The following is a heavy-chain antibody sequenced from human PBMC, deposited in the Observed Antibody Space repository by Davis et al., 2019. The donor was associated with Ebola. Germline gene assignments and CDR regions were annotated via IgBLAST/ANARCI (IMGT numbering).Heavy chain of an antibody. CDR1: GYTFTSYG. CDR3: ERAQFPTTSDH. D-gene: IGHD1-1*01. Sequence: ASVKVSCKASGYTFTSYGITWVRQAPGQGLEWMGWINPHNGNTNYAQNVQGRVTMTTDKSTSTAYMEVGILRSDDTAVYYCERAQFPTTSDHWGQGTLVTVSS. J-gene: IGHJ4*02. CDR2: INPHNGNT. V-gene: IGHV1-18*04.